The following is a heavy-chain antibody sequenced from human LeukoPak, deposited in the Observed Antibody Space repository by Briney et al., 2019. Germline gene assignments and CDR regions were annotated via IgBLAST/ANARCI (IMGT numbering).Heavy chain of an antibody. CDR2: IYTGGNT. J-gene: IGHJ4*02. Sequence: PSETLSLTCTVSGGSISFYYWTWIRQSVGKGLEWIGRIYTGGNTNYNPSLKSRATLSIDTSKNQFSLMLTSVTAADTAVYYCARDSRYYDFWSGYVDYWGQGILVTVSS. V-gene: IGHV4-4*07. D-gene: IGHD3-3*01. CDR3: ARDSRYYDFWSGYVDY. CDR1: GGSISFYY.